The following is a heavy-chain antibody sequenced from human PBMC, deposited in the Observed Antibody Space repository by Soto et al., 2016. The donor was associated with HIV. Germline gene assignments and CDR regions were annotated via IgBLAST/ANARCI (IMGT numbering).Heavy chain of an antibody. CDR1: GFTSSSYA. V-gene: IGHV3-23*01. D-gene: IGHD3-16*01. CDR2: INNNGADT. Sequence: EDQLLESGGGFVQPGGSLRLSCKASGFTSSSYAMSWVRQTSGKRLEWVATINNNGADTYYADSMQGRLIISRDNSNDTLYLQMNSLRGDDTALYYCTKVGGGRSNWFDPWGQGTLVTVSS. CDR3: TKVGGGRSNWFDP. J-gene: IGHJ5*02.